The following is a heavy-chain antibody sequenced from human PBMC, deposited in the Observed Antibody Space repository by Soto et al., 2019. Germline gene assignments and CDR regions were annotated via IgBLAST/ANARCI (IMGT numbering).Heavy chain of an antibody. CDR2: ISRSSSYI. CDR3: ARMYYYDSSGYYRSFFQH. V-gene: IGHV3-21*01. D-gene: IGHD3-22*01. J-gene: IGHJ1*01. CDR1: GFTFSSYS. Sequence: PGGSLRLSCAASGFTFSSYSMNWVRQAPGKGLEWVSSISRSSSYIYYADSVKGRFTISRDNAKNSLYLQMNSLRVEDTAVYYCARMYYYDSSGYYRSFFQHWGQGT.